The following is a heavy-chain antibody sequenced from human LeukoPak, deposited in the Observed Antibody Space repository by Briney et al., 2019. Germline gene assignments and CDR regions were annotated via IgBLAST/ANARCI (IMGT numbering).Heavy chain of an antibody. CDR2: ISGSGGST. CDR1: GFTFSSYA. Sequence: PGGSLRLSCAASGFTFSSYAMSWVRQAPGKGLEWVPAISGSGGSTYYADSVKGRFTISRDNSKNTLYLQMNSLRAEDTAVYYCARDLGPPGYSYGYVYWGQGTLVTVSS. J-gene: IGHJ4*02. CDR3: ARDLGPPGYSYGYVY. V-gene: IGHV3-23*01. D-gene: IGHD5-18*01.